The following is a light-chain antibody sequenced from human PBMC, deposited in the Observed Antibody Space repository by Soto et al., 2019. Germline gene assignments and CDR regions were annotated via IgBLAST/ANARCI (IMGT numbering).Light chain of an antibody. V-gene: IGLV2-8*01. CDR3: SSFTSDITYV. CDR2: EVT. CDR1: SGDVGGYNY. Sequence: SALTQPPSASGSPGQSVTISCTGASGDVGGYNYVSWYQQHPGKAPKLMIYEVTKRPSGVPDRFSGSKSGNTASLTISGLQAEDEADYYCSSFTSDITYVFGTGTKVTV. J-gene: IGLJ1*01.